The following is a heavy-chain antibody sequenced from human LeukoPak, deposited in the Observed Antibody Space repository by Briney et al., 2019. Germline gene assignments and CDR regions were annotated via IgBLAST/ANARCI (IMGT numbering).Heavy chain of an antibody. J-gene: IGHJ3*02. CDR1: GYSFTNYW. CDR2: IYPGDSAT. CDR3: ASHYNYDSSGTQGYIYDAFDI. V-gene: IGHV5-51*01. Sequence: GESLKISCKGSGYSFTNYWIGWVRQMPGKGLEWMGIIYPGDSATRYSPSFQGQVTISADKSISTAYLQWSSLKASDTAMYYCASHYNYDSSGTQGYIYDAFDIWGQGKMVTVSS. D-gene: IGHD3-22*01.